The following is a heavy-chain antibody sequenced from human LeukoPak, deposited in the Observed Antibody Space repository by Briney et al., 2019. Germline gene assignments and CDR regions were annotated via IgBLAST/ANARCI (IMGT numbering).Heavy chain of an antibody. V-gene: IGHV4-34*01. J-gene: IGHJ4*02. D-gene: IGHD3-10*01. CDR3: ARGPNYYGSGSYLS. Sequence: GSLRLSCAASGFTFSSYWMNWARQPPGKGLEWIGEINHSGSTNYNPSLKSRVTISVDTSKNQFSLKLSSVTAADTAVYYCARGPNYYGSGSYLSWGQGTLVTVSS. CDR2: INHSGST. CDR1: GFTFSSYW.